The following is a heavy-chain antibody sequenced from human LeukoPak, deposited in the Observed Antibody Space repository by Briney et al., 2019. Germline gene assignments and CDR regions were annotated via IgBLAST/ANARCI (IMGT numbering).Heavy chain of an antibody. Sequence: GGSLRLSCAASGFTFSNYGIHWVRQAPGKGLEWVAVISYDGSNKYYADSVKGRFTISRDNSKNTLYLQMNSLRAEDTAVYYCAKDSSSRFYYYYGMDVWGQGTTVAVSS. CDR2: ISYDGSNK. CDR3: AKDSSSRFYYYYGMDV. J-gene: IGHJ6*02. CDR1: GFTFSNYG. D-gene: IGHD6-6*01. V-gene: IGHV3-30*18.